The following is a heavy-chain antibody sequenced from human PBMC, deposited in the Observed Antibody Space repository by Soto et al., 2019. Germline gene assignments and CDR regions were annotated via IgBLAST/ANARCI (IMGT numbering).Heavy chain of an antibody. CDR2: INHSGST. Sequence: PSETLSRTCAVYGGSFSGYYWSWIRQPPGNGLEWIGEINHSGSTYYNPSLKSRVTISVATSKNQSSLKLSSVTAAETAVYYCARCPVGYDVWSGKYYYYGMDVWGQGTTVNVSS. J-gene: IGHJ6*02. CDR1: GGSFSGYY. CDR3: ARCPVGYDVWSGKYYYYGMDV. V-gene: IGHV4-34*01. D-gene: IGHD3-3*01.